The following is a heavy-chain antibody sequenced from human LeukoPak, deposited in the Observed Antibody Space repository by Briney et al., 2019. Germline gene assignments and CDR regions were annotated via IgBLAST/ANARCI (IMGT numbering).Heavy chain of an antibody. V-gene: IGHV4-31*03. CDR3: ARGLDSRKLGY. CDR2: IHASAML. Sequence: SETLSLTCTVSGASFNSDDQYWNWIRQSPRKRLELIGSIHASAMLYNNPSLESRVTMSRDTSKNQFSLNLNSLTAAHTAVYFCARGLDSRKLGYWGQGILVTVSS. D-gene: IGHD3-22*01. CDR1: GASFNSDDQY. J-gene: IGHJ4*02.